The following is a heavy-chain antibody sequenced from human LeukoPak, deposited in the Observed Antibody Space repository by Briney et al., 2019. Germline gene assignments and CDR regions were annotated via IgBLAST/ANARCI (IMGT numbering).Heavy chain of an antibody. CDR3: ARDYYDSSGYYSLVY. V-gene: IGHV3-66*01. Sequence: GGSLRLSCAASGFTVSSNYMSWVRQALGKGLEWVSLIYNGGSTKYADAVKGRFTISRDNSKNTLYLQMNSLRAEDTAVYYCARDYYDSSGYYSLVYWGQGTLVTVSA. CDR1: GFTVSSNY. D-gene: IGHD3-22*01. CDR2: IYNGGST. J-gene: IGHJ4*02.